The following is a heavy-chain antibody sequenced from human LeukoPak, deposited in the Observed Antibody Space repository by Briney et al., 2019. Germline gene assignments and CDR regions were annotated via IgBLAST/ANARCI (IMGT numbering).Heavy chain of an antibody. CDR3: ARGRYCTSTTCYIDQ. V-gene: IGHV3-23*01. CDR1: RFTFSSYA. Sequence: PGGSLRLSCAASRFTFSSYALTWVRQAPGKGLEWVSGISGSGDSTYYADSVKGRFTISRDNSKNTLYLQMNSLRAEDTAVYYCARGRYCTSTTCYIDQCGQGTLVTVSS. J-gene: IGHJ5*02. D-gene: IGHD2-2*02. CDR2: ISGSGDST.